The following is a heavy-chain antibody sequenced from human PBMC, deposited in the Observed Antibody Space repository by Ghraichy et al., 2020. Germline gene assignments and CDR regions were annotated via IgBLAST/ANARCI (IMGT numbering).Heavy chain of an antibody. J-gene: IGHJ6*03. Sequence: SETLSLTCAVYGGSFSGYYWSWIRQPPGKGLEWIGEINHSGSTNYNPSLKSRVTISVDTSKNQFSLKLSSVTAADTAAYYCERGGSIDDRPRWGGYYYYYRDVWGKGNGVTVSS. CDR2: INHSGST. V-gene: IGHV4-34*01. D-gene: IGHD6-6*01. CDR1: GGSFSGYY. CDR3: ERGGSIDDRPRWGGYYYYYRDV.